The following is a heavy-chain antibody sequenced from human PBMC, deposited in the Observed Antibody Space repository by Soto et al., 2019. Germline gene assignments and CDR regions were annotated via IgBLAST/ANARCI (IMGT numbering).Heavy chain of an antibody. V-gene: IGHV4-4*02. D-gene: IGHD1-20*01. CDR3: ARLGYNWNRLSDAFDI. CDR2: IYHSGST. J-gene: IGHJ3*02. CDR1: SGSISSSNW. Sequence: SETLSLTCAVSSGSISSSNWWSWVRQPPGKGLEWIGEIYHSGSTNYNPSLKSRVTISVDKSKNQFSLKLSSVTAADTAVYYCARLGYNWNRLSDAFDIWGQGTMVTVSS.